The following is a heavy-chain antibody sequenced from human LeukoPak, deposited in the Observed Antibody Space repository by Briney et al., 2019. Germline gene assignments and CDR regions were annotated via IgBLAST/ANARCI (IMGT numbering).Heavy chain of an antibody. V-gene: IGHV4-38-2*02. J-gene: IGHJ4*02. CDR3: ARIGGVVGSGYYYVADY. CDR2: IYHSGST. CDR1: GYSISSGYY. Sequence: SETLSLTCTVSGYSISSGYYWGWIRQPPGKGLEWIGSIYHSGSTYYNPSLKSRVTISVDTSKNQFSLKLSSVTAADTAVYYCARIGGVVGSGYYYVADYWGQGTLVTVSS. D-gene: IGHD3-22*01.